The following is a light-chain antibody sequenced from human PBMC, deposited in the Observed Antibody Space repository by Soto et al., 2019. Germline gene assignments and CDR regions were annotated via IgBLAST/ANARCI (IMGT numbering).Light chain of an antibody. CDR1: SSDVGGYNY. V-gene: IGLV2-14*01. Sequence: QSALTQPASVSGSPGQSITISCTGTSSDVGGYNYVSWYQQHPGKAPKLMIYDVSNRRSGVSNRFSGSKSGNTASLTISGLQAEDEYYYYCSSYTSSSTLLYVFGTGTKVTVL. J-gene: IGLJ1*01. CDR3: SSYTSSSTLLYV. CDR2: DVS.